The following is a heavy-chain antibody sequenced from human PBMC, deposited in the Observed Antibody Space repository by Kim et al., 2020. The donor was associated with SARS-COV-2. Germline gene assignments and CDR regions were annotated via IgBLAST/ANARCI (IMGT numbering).Heavy chain of an antibody. CDR2: ISAYNGNR. CDR3: ARAVYDSSGLYFDY. J-gene: IGHJ4*02. Sequence: ASVKVSCKASGYTFTSYGISWVRQAPGQGLEWMGWISAYNGNRNYAQKLQGRVTMTTDTSTSTAYMELRSLRSDDTAVYYCARAVYDSSGLYFDYWGQGTLVTVSS. CDR1: GYTFTSYG. V-gene: IGHV1-18*01. D-gene: IGHD3-22*01.